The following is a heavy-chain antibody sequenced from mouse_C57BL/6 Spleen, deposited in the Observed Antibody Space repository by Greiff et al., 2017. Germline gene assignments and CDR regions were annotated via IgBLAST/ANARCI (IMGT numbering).Heavy chain of an antibody. J-gene: IGHJ3*01. D-gene: IGHD4-1*01. Sequence: VQLKESGPVLVKPGASVKMSCKASGYTFTDYYMNWVKQSHGKSLEWIGVINPYNGGTSYNQKFKGKATLTVDKSSSTAYMALNSLTSEDSAVYYCARGELGFAYWGQGTLVTVSA. CDR2: INPYNGGT. V-gene: IGHV1-19*01. CDR3: ARGELGFAY. CDR1: GYTFTDYY.